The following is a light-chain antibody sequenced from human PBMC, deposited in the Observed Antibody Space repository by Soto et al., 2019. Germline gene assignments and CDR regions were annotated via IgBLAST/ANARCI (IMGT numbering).Light chain of an antibody. Sequence: EIVLTQSPGTLSLSPGERATLSCRTSQSFSSSYFAWYQQKPGQAPRLLIYGASSRATGIPDRFSGSASGTDFTLTISRLEPEDFAVYFCHQFASSLTFGQGTKVEIK. CDR3: HQFASSLT. J-gene: IGKJ1*01. V-gene: IGKV3-20*01. CDR2: GAS. CDR1: QSFSSSY.